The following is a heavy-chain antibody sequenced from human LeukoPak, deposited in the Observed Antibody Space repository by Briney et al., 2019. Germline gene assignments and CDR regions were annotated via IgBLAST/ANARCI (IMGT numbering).Heavy chain of an antibody. V-gene: IGHV4-34*09. CDR1: GGSFSGYY. Sequence: KSSETLSLTCAVYGGSFSGYYWSWIRQPPGKGLEWIGEINHSGRTNYNPSLKSRVTISVDTSKNQFSLKLSSVTAADTAVYYCARTNPRYADNWFDPWGQGTLVTVSS. J-gene: IGHJ5*02. CDR2: INHSGRT. CDR3: ARTNPRYADNWFDP. D-gene: IGHD3-16*01.